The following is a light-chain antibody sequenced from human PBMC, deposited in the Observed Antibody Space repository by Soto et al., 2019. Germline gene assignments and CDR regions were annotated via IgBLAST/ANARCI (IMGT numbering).Light chain of an antibody. Sequence: QSVLTHPPSASGSPGQSVTISCTGTNSDFAGYNFVSWFQQHPGKAPRLIIYEVNERPSGVPHRFSGSKSGNTASLTISGLQADDEADYYCSSYITSNNLRVFGTGTKVTVL. CDR2: EVN. CDR3: SSYITSNNLRV. J-gene: IGLJ1*01. V-gene: IGLV2-8*01. CDR1: NSDFAGYNF.